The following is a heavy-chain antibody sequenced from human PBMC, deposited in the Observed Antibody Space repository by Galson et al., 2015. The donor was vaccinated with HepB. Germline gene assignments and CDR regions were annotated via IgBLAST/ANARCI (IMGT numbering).Heavy chain of an antibody. D-gene: IGHD3-10*01. J-gene: IGHJ6*02. CDR2: INPDGSEK. Sequence: SLRLSCAASEFTFSNYWMNWVRQAPGKGLEWVANINPDGSEKSYVASLKGQFTISRDNSKNSVYLQMDSLRAEDTAIYYCARRISLVRGIITRPDYYYGMDVWGQGTTVTVAS. CDR3: ARRISLVRGIITRPDYYYGMDV. V-gene: IGHV3-7*03. CDR1: EFTFSNYW.